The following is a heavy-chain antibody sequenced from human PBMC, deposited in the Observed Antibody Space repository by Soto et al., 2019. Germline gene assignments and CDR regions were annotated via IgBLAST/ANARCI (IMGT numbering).Heavy chain of an antibody. V-gene: IGHV1-2*04. J-gene: IGHJ6*02. CDR3: AREGQAPYYYYGMDV. CDR1: GYIFTGHY. Sequence: ASVKVSCKASGYIFTGHYMHWVRQAPGQGLEWMGWINPHSGDTNYAQSFQGWVTMTRDTSISTAYMELSSLRSDDTAVYYCAREGQAPYYYYGMDVWGQGTAVTVSS. CDR2: INPHSGDT.